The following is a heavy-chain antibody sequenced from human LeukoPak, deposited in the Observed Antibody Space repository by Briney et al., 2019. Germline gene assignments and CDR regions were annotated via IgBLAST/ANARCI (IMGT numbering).Heavy chain of an antibody. CDR3: ARRPGPGGSYLDY. CDR1: GYTFTGYY. J-gene: IGHJ4*02. D-gene: IGHD2-15*01. Sequence: ASVKVSCKASGYTFTGYYMHWVRQAPGQGLEWMGWINPNSGGTNYAQKFQGRVTITADESTSTAYMELSSLRSEDTAVYYCARRPGPGGSYLDYWGQGTLVTVSS. CDR2: INPNSGGT. V-gene: IGHV1-2*02.